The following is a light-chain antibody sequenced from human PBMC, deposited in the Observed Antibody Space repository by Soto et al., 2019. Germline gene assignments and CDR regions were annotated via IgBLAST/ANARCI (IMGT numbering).Light chain of an antibody. CDR3: QQYDTYPYT. V-gene: IGKV1-5*01. Sequence: DIQMTQSPSTLSASAGDRVTMSCRASQSIASWLAWYQQKAGKAPNLLIYDASSLESGVPSRFSGSGSGTEFTLPISSLQPDDYATYYCQQYDTYPYTFGQGTKLEI. CDR2: DAS. J-gene: IGKJ2*01. CDR1: QSIASW.